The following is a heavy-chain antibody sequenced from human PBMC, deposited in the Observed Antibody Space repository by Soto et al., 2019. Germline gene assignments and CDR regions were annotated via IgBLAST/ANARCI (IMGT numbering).Heavy chain of an antibody. CDR3: ARQTSFRGYEGHSYYGMDG. CDR1: GGSISSGGYY. CDR2: IYYSGST. D-gene: IGHD5-12*01. V-gene: IGHV4-31*03. J-gene: IGHJ6*02. Sequence: TLSLTCTVSGGSISSGGYYWSWIRQHPGKGLEWIGYIYYSGSTYYNPSLKSRVTISVDTSKNQFSLKLSSVTAADTAVYYCARQTSFRGYEGHSYYGMDGWGQGTLVTV.